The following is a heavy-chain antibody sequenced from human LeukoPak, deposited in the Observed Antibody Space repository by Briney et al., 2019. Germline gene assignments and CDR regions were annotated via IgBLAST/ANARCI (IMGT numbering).Heavy chain of an antibody. V-gene: IGHV1-46*01. J-gene: IGHJ4*02. Sequence: ASEKVSCKASGYTFTNYYMHWVRQAPGQGLEWMGIIYPRGGGTSNTQRSHRRQTMTRDTSTTTVYMELCGLGAEGTALYYCARELGPRQLHVWRSAFDYWGQGTLVTVSS. CDR2: IYPRGGGT. CDR1: GYTFTNYY. CDR3: ARELGPRQLHVWRSAFDY. D-gene: IGHD5-18*01.